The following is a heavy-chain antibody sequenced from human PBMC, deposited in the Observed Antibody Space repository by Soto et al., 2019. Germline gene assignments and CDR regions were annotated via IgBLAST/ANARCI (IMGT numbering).Heavy chain of an antibody. V-gene: IGHV1-69*06. CDR2: IIPIFGTA. Sequence: QVQLVQSGAEVKKPGSSVKVSCKASGGTFSSYAISWVRQAPGRGLEWMGGIIPIFGTANYAQKFQGRVTITADKSTSTAYKELSSLRSEDTAVYYCARGPAYGDYVYYYYGMDVWGQGTTVTVSS. J-gene: IGHJ6*02. D-gene: IGHD4-17*01. CDR3: ARGPAYGDYVYYYYGMDV. CDR1: GGTFSSYA.